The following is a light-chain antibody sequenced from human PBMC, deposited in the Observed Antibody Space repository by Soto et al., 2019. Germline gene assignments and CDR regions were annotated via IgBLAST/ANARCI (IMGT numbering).Light chain of an antibody. CDR2: GAS. CDR1: QSVITNY. CDR3: QQYGSSPPT. Sequence: EIVLTQSPGTLSWSPGERATLSCRASQSVITNYLAWYQRKPGQAPRLLIYGASSRATDIPNRFSGSGSGTDFTLTITRLKAEDFAVYYCQQYGSSPPTFGQGTKVEIK. V-gene: IGKV3-20*01. J-gene: IGKJ1*01.